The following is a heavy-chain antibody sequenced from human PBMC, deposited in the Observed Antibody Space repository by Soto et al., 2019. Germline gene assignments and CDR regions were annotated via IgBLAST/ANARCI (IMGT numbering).Heavy chain of an antibody. J-gene: IGHJ6*02. V-gene: IGHV1-46*01. CDR3: ARDPPPHGSGVYGMHV. Sequence: QVQVVQSGAEVKRPGASVKISCKASGYTFTSYYIHWVRQAPGQGLEWMGVINPRDGSTSNAQKFQGRFTMTRGTSTSPVCMELSSLRSDDTAVYYCARDPPPHGSGVYGMHVWCQGTTVTVSS. D-gene: IGHD3-10*01. CDR2: INPRDGST. CDR1: GYTFTSYY.